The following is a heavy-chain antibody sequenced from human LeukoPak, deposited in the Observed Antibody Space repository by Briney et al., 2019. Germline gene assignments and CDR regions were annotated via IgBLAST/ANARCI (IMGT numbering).Heavy chain of an antibody. J-gene: IGHJ4*02. V-gene: IGHV1-18*01. CDR3: ARDEDTDILTGYERFDY. CDR2: ISANNGNT. Sequence: ASVKVSCKASGYTFTSYGIIWVRQAPGQGLEWMGWISANNGNTNYAQNLQGRVTMTTDTPTSTAYMELRSLRSDDTAVYYCARDEDTDILTGYERFDYWGQGTLVTVSS. CDR1: GYTFTSYG. D-gene: IGHD3-9*01.